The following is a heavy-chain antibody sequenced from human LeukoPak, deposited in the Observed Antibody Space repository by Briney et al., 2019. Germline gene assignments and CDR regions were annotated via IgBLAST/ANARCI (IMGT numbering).Heavy chain of an antibody. CDR3: ARFRRVGGPLYYYYYGMDV. Sequence: PSETPSLTCTVSGDSISNYYWSWIRQPPGKGLEWIGDIYYTGSTNCKPSLKSRVTISVDTSKNQFSLKLSSVTAADTAVYYCARFRRVGGPLYYYYYGMDVWGRGTTVTVSS. V-gene: IGHV4-59*12. J-gene: IGHJ6*02. CDR1: GDSISNYY. CDR2: IYYTGST. D-gene: IGHD2-15*01.